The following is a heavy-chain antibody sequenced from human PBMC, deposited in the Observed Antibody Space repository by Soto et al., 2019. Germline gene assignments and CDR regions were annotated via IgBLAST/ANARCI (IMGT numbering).Heavy chain of an antibody. V-gene: IGHV4-34*01. CDR1: GGSFSGYY. CDR2: INHSGST. D-gene: IGHD2-15*01. J-gene: IGHJ6*04. Sequence: SETLSLTCAVYGGSFSGYYWSWIRQPPGKGLEWIGEINHSGSTNYNPSLKSRVTISVNTSKNPFSLKLSSVTAADTAVYYCACYWWHIVVVVAATPGDYGMDVWGKGTMVTVSS. CDR3: ACYWWHIVVVVAATPGDYGMDV.